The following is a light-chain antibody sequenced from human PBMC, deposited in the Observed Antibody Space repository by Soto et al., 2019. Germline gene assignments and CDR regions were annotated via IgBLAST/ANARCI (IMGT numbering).Light chain of an antibody. Sequence: QSVLTQPASVSGSPGQSITISCTGTSSDVGSYNLVSWYQQHPDKAPKLMIFEGSERPSGVSTRFSGSKSDNTASLTISGLQAEDEADYYCCSYAGSSTYVFGTGTKLTVL. V-gene: IGLV2-23*01. J-gene: IGLJ1*01. CDR3: CSYAGSSTYV. CDR1: SSDVGSYNL. CDR2: EGS.